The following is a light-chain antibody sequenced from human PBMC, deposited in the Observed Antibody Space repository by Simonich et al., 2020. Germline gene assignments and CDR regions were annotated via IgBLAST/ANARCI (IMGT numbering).Light chain of an antibody. V-gene: IGKV4-1*01. J-gene: IGKJ1*01. CDR1: QSVLYSSNNKNY. CDR2: WAS. CDR3: QQYYSTPWK. Sequence: DIVMTQSPDSLAVSLVERATINCKSSQSVLYSSNNKNYLAWYQQNQGQPPKLLIYWASTRESGVPDRFSGSGSGTDFTLTISSLQAEDVAVYYCQQYYSTPWKFGQGTKVEIK.